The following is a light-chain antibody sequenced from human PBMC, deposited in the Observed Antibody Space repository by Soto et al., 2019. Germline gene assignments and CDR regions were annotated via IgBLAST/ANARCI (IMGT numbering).Light chain of an antibody. CDR1: QSLIHSDGNTY. CDR3: MQGRHWPYT. CDR2: HVS. V-gene: IGKV2-30*02. Sequence: DVVVTQSPLSLPVTLGQPASISCRSSQSLIHSDGNTYLHWFQQRPGHSPRRLIHHVSTRASGVPDRFSGSGSGTDFTLEISRVEAEDVGVYYCMQGRHWPYTFGPGTTVDIK. J-gene: IGKJ3*01.